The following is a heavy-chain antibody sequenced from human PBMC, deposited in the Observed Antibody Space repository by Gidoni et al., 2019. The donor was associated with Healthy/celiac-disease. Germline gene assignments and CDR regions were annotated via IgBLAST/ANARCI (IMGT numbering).Heavy chain of an antibody. CDR3: ARDGPDDILTGYLDY. Sequence: EVQLVESGGGLVQPGGSLRRSCAASGFTVSSNYMSWVRQAPGQGLECVSVIYSGGSTYYADSVKGRFTIARDNSKNTLYLQMNSLRAEDTAVYYCARDGPDDILTGYLDYWGQGTLVTVSS. D-gene: IGHD3-9*01. CDR1: GFTVSSNY. V-gene: IGHV3-66*01. J-gene: IGHJ4*02. CDR2: IYSGGST.